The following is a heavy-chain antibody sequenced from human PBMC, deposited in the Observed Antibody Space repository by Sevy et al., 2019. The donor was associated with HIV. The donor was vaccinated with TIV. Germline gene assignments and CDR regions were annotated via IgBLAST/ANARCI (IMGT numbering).Heavy chain of an antibody. V-gene: IGHV3-11*06. J-gene: IGHJ5*02. CDR1: GFTFSDYY. Sequence: GGSLRLSCAVSGFTFSDYYMSWIRQAPGKGLEWVSYISSSSSYTKYADSVKGRFTISRDNAKNSLYLQMNSLRAEDTAVYYCARAGRYSYDSSGYNNWFDPWGQGTLVTVSS. CDR3: ARAGRYSYDSSGYNNWFDP. CDR2: ISSSSSYT. D-gene: IGHD3-22*01.